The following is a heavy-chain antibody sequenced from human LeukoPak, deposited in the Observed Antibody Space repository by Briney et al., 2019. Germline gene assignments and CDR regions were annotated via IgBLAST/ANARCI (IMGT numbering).Heavy chain of an antibody. D-gene: IGHD6-19*01. V-gene: IGHV1-69*01. CDR1: GFTFSSYA. CDR2: IIPIFGTA. CDR3: ARAGRAVAGLGIDY. Sequence: GGSLRLSCAASGFTFSSYAMSWVRQAPGQGLEWMGGIIPIFGTANYAQKFQGRVTITADESTSTAYMELSSLRSEDTAVYYCARAGRAVAGLGIDYWGQGTLVTVSS. J-gene: IGHJ4*02.